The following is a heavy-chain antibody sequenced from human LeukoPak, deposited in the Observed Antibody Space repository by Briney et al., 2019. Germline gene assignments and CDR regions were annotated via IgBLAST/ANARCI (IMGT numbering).Heavy chain of an antibody. J-gene: IGHJ3*02. CDR1: GFTFSSYA. D-gene: IGHD3-22*01. V-gene: IGHV3-33*08. CDR3: AASGYPYDAFDI. CDR2: IWYDGSNK. Sequence: GSLRLSCAASGFTFSSYAMHWVRQAPGKGLEWVAVIWYDGSNKYYADSVKGRFTISRDNSKNTLYLQMNSLRAEDTAVYYCAASGYPYDAFDIWGQGTMVTVSS.